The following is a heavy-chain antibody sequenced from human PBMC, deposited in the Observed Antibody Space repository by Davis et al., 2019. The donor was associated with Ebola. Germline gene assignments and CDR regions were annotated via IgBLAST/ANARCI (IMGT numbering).Heavy chain of an antibody. CDR1: GSTFTSYA. CDR2: INAGNGNT. Sequence: ASVKVSCKASGSTFTSYAMHWVRQAPGQRLDWMGWINAGNGNTKYSQKFQGRVTITRDTSASTAYMELSSLRSEDTAVYYCARSGIAAAGTLVAYYYYMDVWGKGTTVTVSS. V-gene: IGHV1-3*01. CDR3: ARSGIAAAGTLVAYYYYMDV. D-gene: IGHD6-13*01. J-gene: IGHJ6*03.